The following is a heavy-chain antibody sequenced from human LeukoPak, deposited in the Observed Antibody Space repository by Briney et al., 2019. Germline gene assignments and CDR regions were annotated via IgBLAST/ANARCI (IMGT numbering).Heavy chain of an antibody. D-gene: IGHD2-2*01. CDR2: ISGSGGST. CDR1: GFTFSSYA. CDR3: AKDSPRYCSSTSCYFDWFDP. Sequence: GGSLRLSCAASGFTFSSYAMRWVRQAPGKGLEWVSAISGSGGSTYYADSVKGRFTISRDNSKNTLYLQMNSLRAEDTAVYYCAKDSPRYCSSTSCYFDWFDPWGQGTLVTVSS. J-gene: IGHJ5*02. V-gene: IGHV3-23*01.